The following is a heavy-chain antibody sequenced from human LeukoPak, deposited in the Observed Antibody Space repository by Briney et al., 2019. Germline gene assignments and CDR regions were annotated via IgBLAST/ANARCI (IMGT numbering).Heavy chain of an antibody. Sequence: GGSVRLSCAASGFTVSSNYMSWVRQAPGKGLEWVSVIYSGGSTYYADSVKGRFTISRDNSKNTLYLQMNSLRAEDTAVYYCAREPMGGWFDPWGQGTLVTVSS. CDR3: AREPMGGWFDP. D-gene: IGHD3-10*01. V-gene: IGHV3-53*01. CDR2: IYSGGST. CDR1: GFTVSSNY. J-gene: IGHJ5*02.